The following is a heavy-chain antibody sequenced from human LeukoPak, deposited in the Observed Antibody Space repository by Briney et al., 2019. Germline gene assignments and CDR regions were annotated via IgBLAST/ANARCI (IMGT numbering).Heavy chain of an antibody. CDR1: GGTFSSYA. CDR2: IIPIFGTA. V-gene: IGHV1-69*05. J-gene: IGHJ4*02. Sequence: SVKVSCKASGGTFSSYAISWVRQAPGQGLEWMGGIIPIFGTANYAQKFQGRVTITTDESTSTAYMELSSLRSEDTAVYYCARGIPGAAAGTGDYWGQGTLVTVSS. D-gene: IGHD6-13*01. CDR3: ARGIPGAAAGTGDY.